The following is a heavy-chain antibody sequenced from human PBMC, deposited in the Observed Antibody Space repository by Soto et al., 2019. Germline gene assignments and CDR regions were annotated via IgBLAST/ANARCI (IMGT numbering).Heavy chain of an antibody. Sequence: EVQLVETGGGLIQPGGSLSLSCAASGLAVTSNYMSWVRQAPGKGLEWVSIVYSSGTTYYADSVKGRFTFSRDKSKNTIYLQMRNLRAEDTAVYYCARVDTYDYYYSTDVCAQGTTVTVSS. CDR1: GLAVTSNY. V-gene: IGHV3-53*02. CDR2: VYSSGTT. J-gene: IGHJ6*02. D-gene: IGHD5-18*01. CDR3: ARVDTYDYYYSTDV.